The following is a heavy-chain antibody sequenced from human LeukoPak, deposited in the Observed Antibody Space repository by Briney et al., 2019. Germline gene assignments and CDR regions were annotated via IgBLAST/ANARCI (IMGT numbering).Heavy chain of an antibody. J-gene: IGHJ6*03. D-gene: IGHD2-21*02. CDR2: IYYSGST. Sequence: PSETLSLTCTVSGGSISSSSYYWGWIRQPPGKGLGWIGSIYYSGSTYYNPSLKSRVTISVDTSKNQFSLKLSSVTAADTAVYYCARHYVRTVTARYYYYYYMDVWGKGTTVTISS. V-gene: IGHV4-39*01. CDR3: ARHYVRTVTARYYYYYYMDV. CDR1: GGSISSSSYY.